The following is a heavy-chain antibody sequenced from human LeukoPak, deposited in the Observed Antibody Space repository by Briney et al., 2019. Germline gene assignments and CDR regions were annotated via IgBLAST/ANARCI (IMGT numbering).Heavy chain of an antibody. Sequence: PSETLSLTCAVYGGSFSGYYWSWIRQPPGKGLEWIGEINHSGSTKYNPSLKSLVTILEDTYKHQFSLKLSSVTAADTAVYYCARGQYSSSPVFDFWGQGTLVTVSS. V-gene: IGHV4-34*01. CDR2: INHSGST. D-gene: IGHD6-6*01. CDR3: ARGQYSSSPVFDF. CDR1: GGSFSGYY. J-gene: IGHJ4*02.